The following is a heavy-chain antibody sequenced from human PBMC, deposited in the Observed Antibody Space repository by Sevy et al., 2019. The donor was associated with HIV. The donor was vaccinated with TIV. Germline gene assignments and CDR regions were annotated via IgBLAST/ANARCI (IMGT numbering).Heavy chain of an antibody. CDR3: ARREVRGELYYYYYMDV. CDR1: GGSISSGGYY. V-gene: IGHV4-31*03. Sequence: SENLSLTCTVSGGSISSGGYYWSWIRQHPGKGLEWIGYIYYSGSTYDNPSLKSRVTISVDTSKNQCSLKLSSVTAADTAVYYCARREVRGELYYYYYMDVWGNGTTVTVSS. D-gene: IGHD3-10*01. CDR2: IYYSGST. J-gene: IGHJ6*03.